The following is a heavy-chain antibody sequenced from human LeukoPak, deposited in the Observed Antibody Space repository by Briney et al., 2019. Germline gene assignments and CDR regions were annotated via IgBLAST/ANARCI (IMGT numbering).Heavy chain of an antibody. V-gene: IGHV3-23*01. CDR1: GFTFSSYA. Sequence: GGSLRLSCAASGFTFSSYAMSWVRQAPGKGLEWVSAISGSGGSTYYAVSVKGRFTISRDNSKNTLYLQMNSLRAEDTAVYYCAKGSLGYSSSWYDYWGQGTLVTVSS. CDR2: ISGSGGST. J-gene: IGHJ4*02. D-gene: IGHD6-13*01. CDR3: AKGSLGYSSSWYDY.